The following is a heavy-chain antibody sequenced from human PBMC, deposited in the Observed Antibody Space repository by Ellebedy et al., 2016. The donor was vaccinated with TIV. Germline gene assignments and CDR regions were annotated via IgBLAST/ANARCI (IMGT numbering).Heavy chain of an antibody. V-gene: IGHV3-7*01. D-gene: IGHD4-17*01. Sequence: GGSLRLSCGASGFSFSSYWMSWVRQAPGKGLEWVANIRQDGSEKYYVDSVKGRFTISRDNAKNSLYLHLNGLRAEDTAMYYCAIDGSYGDYLSPTHAFVIWGQGTMVTVSS. CDR3: AIDGSYGDYLSPTHAFVI. CDR2: IRQDGSEK. J-gene: IGHJ3*02. CDR1: GFSFSSYW.